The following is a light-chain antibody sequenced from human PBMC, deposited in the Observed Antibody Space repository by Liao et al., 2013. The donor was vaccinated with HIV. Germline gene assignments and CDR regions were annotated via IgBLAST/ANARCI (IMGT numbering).Light chain of an antibody. J-gene: IGLJ1*01. V-gene: IGLV3-21*01. CDR1: NIGNKI. CDR3: QAWDSSTYV. CDR2: NDN. Sequence: SYVLTQPPSMSVAPGKTARITCGGNNIGNKIVHWYQQKPGQAPVLVIYNDNNRPSGIPERFSGSNSGNTATLTISRVEAGDEADYYCQAWDSSTYVFGTGTKVTVL.